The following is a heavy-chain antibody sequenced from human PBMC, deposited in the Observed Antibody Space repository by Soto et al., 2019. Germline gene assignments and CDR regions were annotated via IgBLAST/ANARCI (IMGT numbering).Heavy chain of an antibody. CDR2: ISYSGST. J-gene: IGHJ6*03. D-gene: IGHD2-2*01. CDR3: ARGREDIVVVPAAQRFGYYYYYMDV. Sequence: QVQLQESGPGLVKPSQTLSLTCTVSGGSISSGGYYWSWIRQHPGKGLEWIGYISYSGSTYYNPSLKGRVTISVDTSKNQFSLKLSSVTAADTAVYYCARGREDIVVVPAAQRFGYYYYYMDVWGKGTTVTVSS. V-gene: IGHV4-31*03. CDR1: GGSISSGGYY.